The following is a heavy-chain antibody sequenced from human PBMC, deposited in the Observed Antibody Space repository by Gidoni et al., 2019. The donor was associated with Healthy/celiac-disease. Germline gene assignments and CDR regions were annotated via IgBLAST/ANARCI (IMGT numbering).Heavy chain of an antibody. CDR3: AKGGVDYWIDY. Sequence: QVQLVESGGGVVQPGRSLRLSCAASGCTFSSYGMHWVRQAPGKGLEWVAVISYDGSNKYYADSVKGRFTISRDNSKNTLYLQMNSLRAEDTAVYYCAKGGVDYWIDYWGQGTLVTVSS. V-gene: IGHV3-30*18. J-gene: IGHJ4*02. D-gene: IGHD1-1*01. CDR2: ISYDGSNK. CDR1: GCTFSSYG.